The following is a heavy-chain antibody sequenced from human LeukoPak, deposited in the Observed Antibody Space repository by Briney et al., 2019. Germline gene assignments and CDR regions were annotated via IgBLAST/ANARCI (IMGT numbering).Heavy chain of an antibody. D-gene: IGHD1-26*01. J-gene: IGHJ4*02. CDR2: MNPNSGNT. CDR1: GYTFTSYD. V-gene: IGHV1-8*01. CDR3: ASYSGSYRDFDY. Sequence: ASVKVSCKASGYTFTSYDINWVRQATGQGLEWMGWMNPNSGNTGYAQKFQGRVTMTRNTSISTAYLELSSLRSEDTDVYYCASYSGSYRDFDYWGQGTLVTVSS.